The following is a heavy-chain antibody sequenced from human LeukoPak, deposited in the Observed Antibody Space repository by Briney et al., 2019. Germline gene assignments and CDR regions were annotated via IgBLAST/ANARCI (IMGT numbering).Heavy chain of an antibody. D-gene: IGHD3-3*01. J-gene: IGHJ2*01. CDR3: ARVDEGRDDFWSGYSQYWYFDL. CDR2: ISAYNGNT. CDR1: GYTFTSYG. V-gene: IGHV1-18*01. Sequence: ASVKVSCKASGYTFTSYGISWVRQAPGQGLEWMGWISAYNGNTNYAQKLQGRVTMTTDTSTSTAYMELRSLRSDDTAVYYCARVDEGRDDFWSGYSQYWYFDLWGRGTLVTVSS.